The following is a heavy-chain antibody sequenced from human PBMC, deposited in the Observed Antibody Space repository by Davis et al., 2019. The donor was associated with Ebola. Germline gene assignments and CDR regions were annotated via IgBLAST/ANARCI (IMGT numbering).Heavy chain of an antibody. CDR3: TREPMSGNWYSDL. CDR2: IRSRANTYAT. CDR1: GFTFSAST. Sequence: PGGSLRLSCAASGFTFSASTMHWVRQASGKGLEWVGHIRSRANTYATAYAASVKDRFTISRDDSKNTVYLQMNSLKTEDTAMYYCTREPMSGNWYSDLWGRGTLVTVSS. D-gene: IGHD3-22*01. V-gene: IGHV3-73*01. J-gene: IGHJ2*01.